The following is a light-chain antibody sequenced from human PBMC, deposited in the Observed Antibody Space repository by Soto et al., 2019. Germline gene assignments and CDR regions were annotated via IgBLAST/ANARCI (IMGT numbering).Light chain of an antibody. V-gene: IGKV1-12*01. CDR3: QQATSFPHT. CDR1: QGIRSW. Sequence: DLQMTQSPSSVSASVGDRVTITCRASQGIRSWLAWYQQKPGKAPKLLIYAASSLQSGVPSRFRGSGSGTDFTVNISSQQPEDFATYYCQQATSFPHTVGQGTKLEIK. CDR2: AAS. J-gene: IGKJ2*01.